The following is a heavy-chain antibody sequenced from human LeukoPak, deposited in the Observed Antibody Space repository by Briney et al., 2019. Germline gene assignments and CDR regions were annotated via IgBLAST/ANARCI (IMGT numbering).Heavy chain of an antibody. J-gene: IGHJ3*02. Sequence: QAGGSLRLSCAVSGFTFSTYDMHWVRQVTGKGLEWVAAIGTVGSIYYSDSVKGRFTISRENARNSLHLQMNSLRAGDTALYYCVRGGHYSESGGVGAFDIWGRGTMVTVSS. CDR2: IGTVGSI. D-gene: IGHD3-22*01. CDR1: GFTFSTYD. V-gene: IGHV3-13*01. CDR3: VRGGHYSESGGVGAFDI.